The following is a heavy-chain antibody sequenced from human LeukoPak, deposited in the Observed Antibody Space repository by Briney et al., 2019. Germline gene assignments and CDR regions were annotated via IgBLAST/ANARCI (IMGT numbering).Heavy chain of an antibody. Sequence: PGGSLRLSCAASGFTFDDYAMHWVRQAPGKGLEWVSGISWNSGSIGYADSVKGRFTISRDNSKNSLYLQMNSLRTEDTALYYCAKDIDNRSAWAAAGGGYFDYWGQGTLVTVSS. CDR2: ISWNSGSI. V-gene: IGHV3-9*01. CDR1: GFTFDDYA. D-gene: IGHD6-13*01. CDR3: AKDIDNRSAWAAAGGGYFDY. J-gene: IGHJ4*02.